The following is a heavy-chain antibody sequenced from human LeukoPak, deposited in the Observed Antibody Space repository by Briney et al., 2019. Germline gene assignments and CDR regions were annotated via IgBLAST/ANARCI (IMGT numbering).Heavy chain of an antibody. V-gene: IGHV6-1*01. D-gene: IGHD6-19*01. CDR1: GDSVSSNSAA. CDR2: TYYRSKWYN. J-gene: IGHJ4*02. Sequence: SQTLSLTCAISGDSVSSNSAAWNWLRQSPSRGLEWLGRTYYRSKWYNDYAVSVKSRITINPDTSKNQFSLQLNSVTPEDTAVYYCARIGGYSSGRDFDYWGQGTLVTVSS. CDR3: ARIGGYSSGRDFDY.